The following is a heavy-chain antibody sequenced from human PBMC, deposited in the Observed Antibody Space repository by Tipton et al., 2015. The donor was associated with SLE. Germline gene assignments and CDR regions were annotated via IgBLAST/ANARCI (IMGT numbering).Heavy chain of an antibody. CDR3: AKGPRTTMVQGVVDF. V-gene: IGHV3-23*01. CDR2: ISGTGVST. D-gene: IGHD3-10*01. J-gene: IGHJ4*02. CDR1: GFTFSSFA. Sequence: SLRLSCAASGFTFSSFAMSWVRQAPGKGLEWVSAISGTGVSTYYADSVKGRFTISRDNSKNTLYLQMSSLRTEDTAVYYCAKGPRTTMVQGVVDFCGQGTLVTVSS.